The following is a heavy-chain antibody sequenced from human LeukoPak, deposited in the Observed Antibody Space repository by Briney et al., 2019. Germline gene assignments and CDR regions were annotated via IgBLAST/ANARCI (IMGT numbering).Heavy chain of an antibody. CDR3: ARGEVRSGYIYGPIDH. CDR2: IIPIFGTA. Sequence: SVKVSCKASGGTFSTYTINWVRQAPGQGLEWMGGIIPIFGTANYAQKFQDRVTITADESTSTAYMELSSLRSEDTAVYYCARGEVRSGYIYGPIDHWAQGTLVTVSS. D-gene: IGHD5-18*01. CDR1: GGTFSTYT. V-gene: IGHV1-69*13. J-gene: IGHJ4*02.